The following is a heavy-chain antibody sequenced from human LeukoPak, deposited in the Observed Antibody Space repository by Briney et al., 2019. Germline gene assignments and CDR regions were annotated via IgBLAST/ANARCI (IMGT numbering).Heavy chain of an antibody. V-gene: IGHV5-51*01. Sequence: GESLKISCKGSGYSFNSNWIGWVRQMPGKGLEWMGIIYPGDSDTRYSPSFQGQVTISVDKSISTAYLQWSSLKASDTAMYYCARGAGSRSYVWGYGLDVWGQGTTVTVSS. J-gene: IGHJ6*02. CDR1: GYSFNSNW. CDR2: IYPGDSDT. CDR3: ARGAGSRSYVWGYGLDV. D-gene: IGHD3-16*01.